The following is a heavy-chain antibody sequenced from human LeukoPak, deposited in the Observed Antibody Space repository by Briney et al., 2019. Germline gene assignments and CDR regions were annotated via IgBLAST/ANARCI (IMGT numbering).Heavy chain of an antibody. Sequence: SETLSLTCTVSGGSISSYYWSWIRQPPGKGLEWIGYIYYSGSTNYNPSLKSRVTISVDTSKNQFSLKLSSVTAADTAVYYCARHPDWYFDLWGRGTLVTVSS. CDR3: ARHPDWYFDL. CDR2: IYYSGST. J-gene: IGHJ2*01. CDR1: GGSISSYY. V-gene: IGHV4-59*08.